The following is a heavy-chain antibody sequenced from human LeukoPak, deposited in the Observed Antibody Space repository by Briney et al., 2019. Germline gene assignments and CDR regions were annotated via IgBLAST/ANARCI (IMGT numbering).Heavy chain of an antibody. V-gene: IGHV3-15*01. D-gene: IGHD1-26*01. CDR1: GFTFSNYA. Sequence: GGSLRLSCAASGFTFSNYAMNWVRQAPGKGLEWVGRIKIKTDGGTIEYGAPVKGRFTISRDDSKNTLYLQMNTLETEDTGVYYCTRISGSSSGPFDYWGQGTLVTVSS. CDR2: IKIKTDGGTI. J-gene: IGHJ4*02. CDR3: TRISGSSSGPFDY.